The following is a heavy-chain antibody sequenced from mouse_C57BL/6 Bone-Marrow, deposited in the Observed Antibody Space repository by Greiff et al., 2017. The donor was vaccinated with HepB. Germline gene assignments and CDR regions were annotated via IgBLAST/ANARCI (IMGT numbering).Heavy chain of an antibody. J-gene: IGHJ2*01. V-gene: IGHV1-5*01. CDR2: IYPGNSDT. CDR1: GYTFTSYW. Sequence: EVQLQQSGTVLARPGASVKMSCKTSGYTFTSYWMHWVKQRPGQGLEWIGAIYPGNSDTSYNQKFKGKAKLTAVTSASTAYMELSSLTNEDSAVYYCTRVYYYGSSYGPDYWGQGTTLTVSS. CDR3: TRVYYYGSSYGPDY. D-gene: IGHD1-1*01.